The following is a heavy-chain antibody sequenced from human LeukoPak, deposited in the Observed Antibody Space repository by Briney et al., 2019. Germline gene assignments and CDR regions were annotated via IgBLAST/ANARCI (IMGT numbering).Heavy chain of an antibody. CDR2: INHSGST. Sequence: SETLSLTCAVYGGSCSVYHWSWIRQPPGKGLEWIGEINHSGSTNYIPSLKSRVTISIDTSKNQFSLKLSSVTAADTAVYYCARMSPRLRRLTATTSKGFDYWGQGTLVTVSS. V-gene: IGHV4-34*01. D-gene: IGHD4-17*01. CDR1: GGSCSVYH. J-gene: IGHJ4*02. CDR3: ARMSPRLRRLTATTSKGFDY.